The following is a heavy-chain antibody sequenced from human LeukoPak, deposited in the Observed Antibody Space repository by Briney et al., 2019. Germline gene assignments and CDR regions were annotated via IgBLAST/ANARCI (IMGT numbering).Heavy chain of an antibody. CDR1: GGSISSYY. D-gene: IGHD3-22*01. CDR2: IYYSGST. CDR3: ARGLYYYDSSGFHY. V-gene: IGHV4-59*01. Sequence: SETLSLTCTVSGGSISSYYWSWIRQPPGKGLEWIGYIYYSGSTNYNPSLKSRVTISVDTSKNQFSLKLSSVTAADTAVYYCARGLYYYDSSGFHYWGQGTLVTVSS. J-gene: IGHJ4*02.